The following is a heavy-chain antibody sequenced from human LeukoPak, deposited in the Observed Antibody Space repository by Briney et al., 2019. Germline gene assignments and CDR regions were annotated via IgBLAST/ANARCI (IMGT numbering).Heavy chain of an antibody. J-gene: IGHJ4*02. CDR3: ARIRIVPEQSLLDY. CDR1: GYSISSGYY. D-gene: IGHD2-2*01. CDR2: IYHSGST. Sequence: SETLSLTRAVSGYSISSGYYRGWIRQPPGKGLEWIGSIYHSGSTYYNPSLKSRVTISVDTSKNQFSLKLSSVTAADTAVYYCARIRIVPEQSLLDYWGQGTLVTVSS. V-gene: IGHV4-38-2*01.